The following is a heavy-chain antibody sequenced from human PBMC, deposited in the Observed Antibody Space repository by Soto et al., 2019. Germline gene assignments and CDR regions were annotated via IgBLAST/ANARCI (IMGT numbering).Heavy chain of an antibody. D-gene: IGHD3-16*01. CDR1: GASLSTYY. CDR3: ARVIRGGCFDP. CDR2: IHDSGHT. Sequence: QVQLQQSGPRLVKPSETLSLTCTASGASLSTYYWTWIRQFPGKGLEWIGHIHDSGHTNYGPSLGSRVTTSVDTSKNQFSLTLTSVTAADTAVYYCARVIRGGCFDPWGQGTLVTVSS. V-gene: IGHV4-59*01. J-gene: IGHJ5*02.